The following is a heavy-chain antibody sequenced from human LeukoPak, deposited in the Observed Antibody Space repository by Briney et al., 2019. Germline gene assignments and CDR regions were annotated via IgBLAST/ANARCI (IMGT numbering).Heavy chain of an antibody. CDR1: GYTFTSYY. V-gene: IGHV1-46*01. CDR3: ARGLWFGDNRYGMDV. J-gene: IGHJ6*02. D-gene: IGHD3-10*01. Sequence: ASVKVSCKASGYTFTSYYMHWVRQAPGQGLEWMGIINPSGGSTSYAQKFQGRVTMTRDTSTSTVYMELSSLRSEDTAVYYRARGLWFGDNRYGMDVWGQGTTVTVSS. CDR2: INPSGGST.